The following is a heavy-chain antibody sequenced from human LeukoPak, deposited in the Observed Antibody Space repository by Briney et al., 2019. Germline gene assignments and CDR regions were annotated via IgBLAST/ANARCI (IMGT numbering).Heavy chain of an antibody. CDR2: IIPIFGTA. D-gene: IGHD2-15*01. CDR1: GYTFTSYG. Sequence: SVKVSCKASGYTFTSYGISWVRQAPGQGLEWMGGIIPIFGTANYAQKFQGRVTITADESTSTAYMELSSLRSEDTAVYYCAVRYCSGGSCYSGHDYWGQGTLVTVSS. CDR3: AVRYCSGGSCYSGHDY. J-gene: IGHJ4*02. V-gene: IGHV1-69*13.